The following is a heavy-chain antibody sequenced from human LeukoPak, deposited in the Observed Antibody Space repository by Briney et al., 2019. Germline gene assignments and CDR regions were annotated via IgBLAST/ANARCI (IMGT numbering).Heavy chain of an antibody. D-gene: IGHD2-15*01. J-gene: IGHJ4*02. CDR2: IYYSGST. Sequence: SETLSLTCTVSGGSISSGGYYWSWIRRHPGKGLEWIGYIYYSGSTYYNPSLKSRVTISVDTSKNQFSLKLSSVTAADTAVYYCARGGGWSCFDYWGQGTLVTVSS. V-gene: IGHV4-31*03. CDR3: ARGGGWSCFDY. CDR1: GGSISSGGYY.